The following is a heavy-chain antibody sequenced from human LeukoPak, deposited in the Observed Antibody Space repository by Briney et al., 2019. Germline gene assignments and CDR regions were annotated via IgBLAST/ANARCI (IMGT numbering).Heavy chain of an antibody. CDR3: ARMIGLGEVSPYFDY. D-gene: IGHD3-16*02. J-gene: IGHJ4*02. Sequence: GESLKISCQGSGSSFTTYWIAWVRRLPGKGLEWMGIIYPRDSDIRYSPPFQGQVTISADKSISTAYLQWNSLKASDTAMYYCARMIGLGEVSPYFDYWGQGSLVTVSS. CDR2: IYPRDSDI. CDR1: GSSFTTYW. V-gene: IGHV5-51*01.